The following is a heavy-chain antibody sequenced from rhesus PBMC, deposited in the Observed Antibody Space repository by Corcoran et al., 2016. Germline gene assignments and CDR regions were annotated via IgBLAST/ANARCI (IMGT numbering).Heavy chain of an antibody. Sequence: QVQLQESGPGLVKPSETLSLTCAVSGGSISSSNWWSWTRHSPGKGLEWGGYIYGGSGSTSYNPSLKSRVTISTDTSKNQFSLKLSSVTAADTAVYYCARGGRRGLDSWGQGVVVTVSS. CDR3: ARGGRRGLDS. CDR2: IYGGSGST. CDR1: GGSISSSNW. J-gene: IGHJ6*01. V-gene: IGHV4S7*01. D-gene: IGHD3-34*01.